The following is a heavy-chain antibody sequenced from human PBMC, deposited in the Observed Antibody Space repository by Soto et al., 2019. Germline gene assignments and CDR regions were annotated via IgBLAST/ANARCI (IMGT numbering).Heavy chain of an antibody. D-gene: IGHD3-3*01. CDR1: GGTFSTYA. Sequence: QVQLVQSGAEVKKPGSSVKVSCKASGGTFSTYAISWVRQAPGQGLEWMGGIIPIFGTAKYAQKFQGRVTITADESTRTAYMGLRSLRSEDTAVYYCARAIFGVIISGGSDAFDIWGPGTMVTVSS. V-gene: IGHV1-69*01. CDR2: IIPIFGTA. J-gene: IGHJ3*02. CDR3: ARAIFGVIISGGSDAFDI.